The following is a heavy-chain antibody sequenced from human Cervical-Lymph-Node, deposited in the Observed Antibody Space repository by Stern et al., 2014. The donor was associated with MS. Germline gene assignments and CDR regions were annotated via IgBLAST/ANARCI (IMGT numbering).Heavy chain of an antibody. CDR3: VSDGSGWRN. V-gene: IGHV3-73*01. CDR1: GILFSGAS. J-gene: IGHJ4*02. Sequence: EVQLVESGGGLVQPGGSLKLSCAASGILFSGASMHWVRQPSGKGLEWICRIRSKTNAYTATYTASVKGRFTISRDDSKSTTYLQMNSLKTEDTAVYYCVSDGSGWRNWGQGTLVTVSS. D-gene: IGHD3-10*01. CDR2: IRSKTNAYTA.